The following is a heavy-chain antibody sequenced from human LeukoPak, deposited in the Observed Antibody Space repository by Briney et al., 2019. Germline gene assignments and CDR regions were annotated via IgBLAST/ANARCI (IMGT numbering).Heavy chain of an antibody. J-gene: IGHJ4*02. V-gene: IGHV1-2*02. D-gene: IGHD3-10*01. CDR2: INPNGGGT. CDR3: ARSYYGSGILDY. CDR1: GYTFTGHY. Sequence: ASVKVSCKASGYTFTGHYMHWVRQAPGQGLEWMGWINPNGGGTNYAQKFQGRVTMTRDTSISTAYMELSRLRSDDTAVYYCARSYYGSGILDYWGQGTLVTVSS.